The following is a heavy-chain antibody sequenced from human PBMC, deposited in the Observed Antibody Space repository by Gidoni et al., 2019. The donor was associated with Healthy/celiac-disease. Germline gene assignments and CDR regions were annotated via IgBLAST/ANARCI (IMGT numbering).Heavy chain of an antibody. D-gene: IGHD2-8*01. CDR1: GYSISSGYY. CDR2: IYHSGIT. V-gene: IGHV4-38-2*02. CDR3: ARDVSL. Sequence: QLQLQESGPVLVKPSETLSLPCTVSGYSISSGYYLGWIRQPPGKGLEWIGSIYHSGITYYNPSLKSRVTISVDTSKNQFSLKLSSGTAADTAVYYCARDVSLWGQGTLVTVS. J-gene: IGHJ4*02.